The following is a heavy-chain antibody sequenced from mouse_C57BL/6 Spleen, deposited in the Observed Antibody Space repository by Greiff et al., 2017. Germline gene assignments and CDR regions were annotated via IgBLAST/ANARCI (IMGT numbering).Heavy chain of an antibody. J-gene: IGHJ2*01. Sequence: LVEPGASVKIPCKASGYTFTDYNMDWVKQSHGKSLEWIGDINPNNGGTIYNQKFKGKATLTVDKSSSTAYMELRSLTSEDTAVYYCARGDYDGYYVFDYWGQGTTLTVSS. V-gene: IGHV1-18*01. CDR1: GYTFTDYN. CDR3: ARGDYDGYYVFDY. D-gene: IGHD2-3*01. CDR2: INPNNGGT.